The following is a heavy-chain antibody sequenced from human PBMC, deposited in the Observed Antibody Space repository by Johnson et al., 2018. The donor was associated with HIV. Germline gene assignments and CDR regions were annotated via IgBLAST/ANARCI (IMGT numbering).Heavy chain of an antibody. D-gene: IGHD3-22*01. J-gene: IGHJ3*02. CDR1: GFTFDDYG. V-gene: IGHV3-20*04. CDR2: INWNGGST. Sequence: VQLVESGGGVVRPGGSLRLSCAASGFTFDDYGMSWVRQAPGKGLEWFSGINWNGGSTGYAESVKGRFTISRDDAKNSLYLQMNSLRAEDTAVYYCAKDTVWSSGYYGGAFDIWGQGTMVTVSS. CDR3: AKDTVWSSGYYGGAFDI.